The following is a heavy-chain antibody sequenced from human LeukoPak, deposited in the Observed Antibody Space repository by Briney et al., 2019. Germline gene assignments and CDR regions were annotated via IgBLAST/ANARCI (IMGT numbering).Heavy chain of an antibody. J-gene: IGHJ4*02. V-gene: IGHV3-23*01. CDR3: AKQSAGSAAWYSLHYDF. CDR2: VDGGGGGT. D-gene: IGHD6-13*01. Sequence: GGSLRLSCAASGFTLSSYAMTWVRQAPGRGLEWVSSVDGGGGGTYYADSVKGRFTISRDNSKDTLYLQMNGLRTEDTAVYFCAKQSAGSAAWYSLHYDFWGQGTLVTVSS. CDR1: GFTLSSYA.